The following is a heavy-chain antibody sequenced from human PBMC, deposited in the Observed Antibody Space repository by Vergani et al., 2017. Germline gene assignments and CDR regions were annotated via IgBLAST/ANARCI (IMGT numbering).Heavy chain of an antibody. D-gene: IGHD2-15*01. CDR3: ARGGCSGGSCYLWFDY. V-gene: IGHV1-69*01. Sequence: QVQLVQSGAEVKKPGSSVKVSCKASGGTFSSYAISWVRQAPGQGLEWMGVIIPIFGTANYAQKFQGRVTITADESTSTAYMELSSLRSEDTAVYYCARGGCSGGSCYLWFDYWGQGTLVTVSS. CDR1: GGTFSSYA. J-gene: IGHJ4*02. CDR2: IIPIFGTA.